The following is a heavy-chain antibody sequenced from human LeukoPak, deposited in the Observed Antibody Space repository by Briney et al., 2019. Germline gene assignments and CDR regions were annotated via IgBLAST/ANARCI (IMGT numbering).Heavy chain of an antibody. CDR2: ISSSSSYI. D-gene: IGHD2-8*01. J-gene: IGHJ6*02. V-gene: IGHV3-21*01. CDR3: ARCLLCTNDVCPFYYYYYGMDV. CDR1: GFSYSSYS. Sequence: GGSLRLSCAASGFSYSSYSMNCLRQAPGKGLEWVSSISSSSSYIYYTDSVKGRFTISRDNAKNSLYLQMNSLRAEDTAVYYCARCLLCTNDVCPFYYYYYGMDVWGQGTTVTVSS.